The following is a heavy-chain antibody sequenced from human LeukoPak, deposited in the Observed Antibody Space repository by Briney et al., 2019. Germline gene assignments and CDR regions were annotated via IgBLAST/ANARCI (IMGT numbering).Heavy chain of an antibody. V-gene: IGHV7-4-1*02. D-gene: IGHD1-26*01. J-gene: IGHJ1*01. CDR1: GYIFIIYA. CDR2: INTNTGNP. CDR3: ARDYTVAVGTTTYFQH. Sequence: GASVKVSCKASGYIFIIYAMIWVRQAPGQGLELMGWINTNTGNPTYAQGFTGRFVFSLDTSVSTAYLQISRLKAEDTAVYYCARDYTVAVGTTTYFQHWGQGTLVTVSS.